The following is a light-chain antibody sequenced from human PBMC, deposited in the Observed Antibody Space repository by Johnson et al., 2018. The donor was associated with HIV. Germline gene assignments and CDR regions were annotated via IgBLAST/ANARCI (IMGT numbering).Light chain of an antibody. Sequence: QSVLTQPPSVSAAPGQKVTISCSGSSSNIGNNYVSWYQHLPGTAPKLLIYDNNKRPSGIPDRFSGSKSGTSATLGITGLQRGDEADYSCGTWDSSLRAGFFGTGTKVTVL. V-gene: IGLV1-51*01. CDR1: SSNIGNNY. CDR3: GTWDSSLRAGF. CDR2: DNN. J-gene: IGLJ1*01.